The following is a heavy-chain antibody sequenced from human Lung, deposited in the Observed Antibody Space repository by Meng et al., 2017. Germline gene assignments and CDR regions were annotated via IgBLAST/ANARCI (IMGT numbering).Heavy chain of an antibody. D-gene: IGHD5-24*01. CDR2: INHSEST. CDR1: GGSFSEYY. Sequence: QGRLRQWGGVLLKPWGPLSLSLVVSGGSFSEYYWSLSRQAPGKGLWWIGAINHSESTNNKPSLESRATIPAETTPNNHSLKLSSVSAADSAVYYCSRGTNTMAHDFDYWGQGTLVTVSS. CDR3: SRGTNTMAHDFDY. V-gene: IGHV4-34*04. J-gene: IGHJ4*02.